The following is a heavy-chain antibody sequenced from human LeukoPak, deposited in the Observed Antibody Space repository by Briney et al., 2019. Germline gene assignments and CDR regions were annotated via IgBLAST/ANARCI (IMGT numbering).Heavy chain of an antibody. V-gene: IGHV4-39*07. CDR3: AGAYTYYYYMDV. CDR1: GGSISSSSYY. D-gene: IGHD2-21*01. Sequence: SETLSLTCTVSGGSISSSSYYWGWIRQPPGKGLEWIGSIYYSGSTYYNPSLKSRVTISVDTSKNQFSLKLSSVTAADTAVYYCAGAYTYYYYMDVWGKGTTVTVSS. CDR2: IYYSGST. J-gene: IGHJ6*03.